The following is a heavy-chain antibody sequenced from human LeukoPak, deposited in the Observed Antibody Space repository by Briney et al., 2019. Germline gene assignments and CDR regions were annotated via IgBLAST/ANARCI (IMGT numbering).Heavy chain of an antibody. J-gene: IGHJ4*02. Sequence: SETLSLTCAVYGGSFSGYYWSWIRQPPGKGLEWVGEINHIGSTNYNPSLKSRVTISVDTSKNQFSLKLSSVTAADTAVYYCARVRYDSSGSDYWGQGTLVTVSS. D-gene: IGHD3-22*01. V-gene: IGHV4-34*01. CDR3: ARVRYDSSGSDY. CDR1: GGSFSGYY. CDR2: INHIGST.